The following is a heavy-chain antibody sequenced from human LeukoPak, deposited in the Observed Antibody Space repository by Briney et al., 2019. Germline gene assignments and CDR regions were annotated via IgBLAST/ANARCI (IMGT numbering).Heavy chain of an antibody. J-gene: IGHJ3*02. CDR2: INPSGGST. D-gene: IGHD4-23*01. V-gene: IGHV1-46*01. CDR3: ASINYGGNDAFDI. CDR1: GYTFTSYY. Sequence: GASVKVSCKASGYTFTSYYMHWVRQAPGQGLEWMGIINPSGGSTSYAQKFQGRVTMTRDMSTSTVYMELSSLRSEDTAVYYCASINYGGNDAFDIWGQGTMVTVSS.